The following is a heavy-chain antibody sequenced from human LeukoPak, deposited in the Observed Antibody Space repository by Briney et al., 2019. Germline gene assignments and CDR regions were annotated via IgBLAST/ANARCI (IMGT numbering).Heavy chain of an antibody. CDR3: ARVGYSGYDSVDYYHYYGMGV. D-gene: IGHD5-12*01. J-gene: IGHJ6*02. V-gene: IGHV4-4*07. Sequence: SETLSLTCTVSGDSLSSYYWSWIRQPAGKGLQWIGRIYTSGSTNYSPSLKSRVTMSVDASKNQFALKLYSVTAADTAVYYCARVGYSGYDSVDYYHYYGMGVWGQGTTVTVSS. CDR1: GDSLSSYY. CDR2: IYTSGST.